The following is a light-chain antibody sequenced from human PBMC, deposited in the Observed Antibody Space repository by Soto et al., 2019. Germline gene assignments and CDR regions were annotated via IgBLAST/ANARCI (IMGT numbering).Light chain of an antibody. CDR1: SSDIGGYNH. V-gene: IGLV2-14*03. CDR3: SSYTNTSPHVI. Sequence: QSALTQPASVSGSPGQSITISCTGASSDIGGYNHVSWYQQHPGKAPKLIIYNVSHRPSGVSTRFSVSKYGNTASLIIAGLQAEDEADYFCSSYTNTSPHVIFGGGTKLTVL. J-gene: IGLJ2*01. CDR2: NVS.